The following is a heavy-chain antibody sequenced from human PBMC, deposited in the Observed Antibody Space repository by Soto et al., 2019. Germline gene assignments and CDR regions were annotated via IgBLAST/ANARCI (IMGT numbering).Heavy chain of an antibody. CDR2: ISYDGSNK. D-gene: IGHD1-26*01. Sequence: AGGSLRLSCAASGFTFSSYGMHWVRQAPGKGLEWVAVISYDGSNKYYADSVKGRFTISRDNSKNTLYLQMNSLRAEDTAVYYCAKDVVVGATTGLGDYYYYYGMDVWGQGTTVTVSS. CDR3: AKDVVVGATTGLGDYYYYYGMDV. V-gene: IGHV3-30*18. J-gene: IGHJ6*02. CDR1: GFTFSSYG.